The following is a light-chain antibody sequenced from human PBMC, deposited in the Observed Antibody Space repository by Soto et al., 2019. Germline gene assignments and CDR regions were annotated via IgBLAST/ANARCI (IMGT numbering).Light chain of an antibody. V-gene: IGLV2-14*01. CDR3: TSYTSSNTLYV. CDR2: DVS. Sequence: QSALTQPASVSGSPGQSITISCTGTSIDVGGYNFVSWYQQHPGKAPKLMIYDVSNRPSGVSNRFSGSKSANTASLTISGLQADDEADYYCTSYTSSNTLYVFGTGTKVTVL. CDR1: SIDVGGYNF. J-gene: IGLJ1*01.